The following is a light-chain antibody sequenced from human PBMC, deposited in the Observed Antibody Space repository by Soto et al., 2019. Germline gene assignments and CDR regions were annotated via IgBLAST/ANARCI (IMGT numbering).Light chain of an antibody. V-gene: IGKV3-11*01. J-gene: IGKJ3*01. CDR3: QHRGSWPPT. CDR1: QSVSNS. Sequence: EIVLTQSPATLSLSPGERATLSCRASQSVSNSLAWYQHKPGQAPRLLIYAASSRDTGIPARFSGSGSGTDFTLTISRLEPEDFAVYFCQHRGSWPPTFGPGAKVDIK. CDR2: AAS.